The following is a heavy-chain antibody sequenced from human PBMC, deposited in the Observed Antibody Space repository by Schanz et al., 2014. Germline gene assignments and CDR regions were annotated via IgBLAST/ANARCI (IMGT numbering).Heavy chain of an antibody. CDR2: IDGEGTDT. CDR3: ARDEGRDGYNLAFDV. V-gene: IGHV3-74*01. CDR1: GFTFRNNW. D-gene: IGHD2-21*01. J-gene: IGHJ3*01. Sequence: EPLVVESGGGLVHPGGSLRLSCAASGFTFRNNWMHWFRQGPGKGLSWVSRIDGEGTDTRYADSVKGRFTISRDNARNMVFLQMSSLRADDTAIYFCARDEGRDGYNLAFDVWGQGTLVTVSS.